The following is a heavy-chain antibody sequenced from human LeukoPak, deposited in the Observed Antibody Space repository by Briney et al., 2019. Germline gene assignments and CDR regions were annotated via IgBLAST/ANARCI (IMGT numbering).Heavy chain of an antibody. CDR1: GFTLSSYG. J-gene: IGHJ4*02. CDR2: ISYDGSKK. V-gene: IGHV3-30*18. CDR3: AKDKEEGFDY. Sequence: GGSLRLSCAASGFTLSSYGMHWVRQAPGKGLEWVAVISYDGSKKYYADSVKGRFTISRDNSKNTLYLQMNSLGAEDTAVYYCAKDKEEGFDYWGQGTLVIVSS.